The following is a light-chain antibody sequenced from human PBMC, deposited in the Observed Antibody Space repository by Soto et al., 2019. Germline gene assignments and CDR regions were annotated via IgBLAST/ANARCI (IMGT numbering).Light chain of an antibody. CDR1: SSKIGNNY. Sequence: QSVLTQPPSVSAAPGQKVTISCSGSSSKIGNNYVSWYQHLAGTAPKLLIYDNNERPSGIPDRFSGSKSGTSATLGITGLQTGDEADYYCGTWNTSLSAVVFGGGTKVTAL. CDR2: DNN. J-gene: IGLJ2*01. V-gene: IGLV1-51*01. CDR3: GTWNTSLSAVV.